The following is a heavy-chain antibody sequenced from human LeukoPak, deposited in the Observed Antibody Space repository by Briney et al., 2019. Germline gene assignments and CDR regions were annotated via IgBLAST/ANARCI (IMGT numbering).Heavy chain of an antibody. Sequence: GGSLRLSCAASGFTFSAFAMHWVRKAPGKGLEWVAVISYDGSNKNYADSVKGRFTISRDSSKNTLFLQMNSLRAEDTAVYYCAKDTGSSSGWFYYYYGMDVWGQGTTVTVSS. D-gene: IGHD6-19*01. V-gene: IGHV3-30*18. J-gene: IGHJ6*02. CDR2: ISYDGSNK. CDR3: AKDTGSSSGWFYYYYGMDV. CDR1: GFTFSAFA.